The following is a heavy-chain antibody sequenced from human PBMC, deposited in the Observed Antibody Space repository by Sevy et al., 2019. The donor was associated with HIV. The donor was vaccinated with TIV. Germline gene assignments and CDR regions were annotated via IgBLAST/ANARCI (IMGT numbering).Heavy chain of an antibody. V-gene: IGHV3-11*06. CDR2: TRGSSPYV. J-gene: IGHJ5*02. CDR1: GFTFSDYY. Sequence: GGSLRLSCSASGFTFSDYYMAWIRQAPGKGLEWLAYTRGSSPYVKYADSVKGRFTISRDNAKNSLFLQMDSLRVEDTAIYYCARDRDCTSTSCYHWFYPWGQGTLVTVSS. CDR3: ARDRDCTSTSCYHWFYP. D-gene: IGHD2-8*01.